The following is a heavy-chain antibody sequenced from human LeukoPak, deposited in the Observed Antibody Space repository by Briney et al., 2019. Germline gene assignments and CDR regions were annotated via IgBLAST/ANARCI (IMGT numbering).Heavy chain of an antibody. D-gene: IGHD5-18*01. V-gene: IGHV3-30*18. CDR2: ISYDGSNK. Sequence: PGGSLRLSCAASGFTFSSYGMHWVRQAPGKGLEWVAVISYDGSNKYYADSVKGRFTISRDNSKNTLYLQMNSLRAEDTAVYYCAKDAVTAIGIDYWGQGTLVSVSS. CDR1: GFTFSSYG. CDR3: AKDAVTAIGIDY. J-gene: IGHJ4*02.